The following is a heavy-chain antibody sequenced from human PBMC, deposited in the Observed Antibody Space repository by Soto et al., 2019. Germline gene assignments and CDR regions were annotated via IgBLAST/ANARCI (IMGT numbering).Heavy chain of an antibody. CDR3: AKNGRAAAMYNWFDP. CDR1: GFTFSSDA. V-gene: IGHV3-23*01. Sequence: EVQLLESGGGLVQPGGSLRLSCTGSGFTFSSDAMNWVRQAPGKGLECVSTISGSGGTTYYADSVKGRFTISRDNSKNTLYLQMSGLRAEDTAVYYCAKNGRAAAMYNWFDPWGQGTLVTVSS. D-gene: IGHD6-13*01. J-gene: IGHJ5*02. CDR2: ISGSGGTT.